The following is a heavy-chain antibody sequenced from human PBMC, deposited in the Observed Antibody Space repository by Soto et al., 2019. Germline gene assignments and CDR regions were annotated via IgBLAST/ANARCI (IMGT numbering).Heavy chain of an antibody. Sequence: SETLYITCAVCGGCLCDYYWTWIRQSPGKGLGWIGEIHPSGSTDYNPSLKSRVTISLDTSKNQFSLKLTSVTAADTAVYFCSRGRDQYKGGHVWGRGTTVTVSS. D-gene: IGHD1-1*01. CDR1: GGCLCDYY. CDR2: IHPSGST. J-gene: IGHJ6*02. CDR3: SRGRDQYKGGHV. V-gene: IGHV4-34*01.